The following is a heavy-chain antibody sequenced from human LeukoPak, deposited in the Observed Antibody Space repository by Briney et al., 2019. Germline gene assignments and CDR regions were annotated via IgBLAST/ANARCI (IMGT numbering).Heavy chain of an antibody. Sequence: PSETLPLTCAVYGGSFSGYYWSWIRQPPGKGLEWIGEINHSGSTNYNPSLKSRVTISVDTSKNQFSLKLSSVTAADTAVYYCARGGIGYCSGGSCYSSENWFDPWGQGTLVTVSS. CDR1: GGSFSGYY. V-gene: IGHV4-34*01. D-gene: IGHD2-15*01. CDR2: INHSGST. J-gene: IGHJ5*02. CDR3: ARGGIGYCSGGSCYSSENWFDP.